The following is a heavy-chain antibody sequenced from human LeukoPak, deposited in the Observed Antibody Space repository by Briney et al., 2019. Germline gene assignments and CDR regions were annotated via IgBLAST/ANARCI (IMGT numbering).Heavy chain of an antibody. V-gene: IGHV1-2*02. Sequence: ASVKVSCKASGYTFTGYYMHWVRQAPGQGLEWMGWINPNSGGTNYAQKFQGRVTMTRDTSISTAYMELSRLRSDDTAVYYCARVSTNYDILTGYYTSYFDYWGQGTLVTVSS. CDR2: INPNSGGT. D-gene: IGHD3-9*01. CDR3: ARVSTNYDILTGYYTSYFDY. J-gene: IGHJ4*02. CDR1: GYTFTGYY.